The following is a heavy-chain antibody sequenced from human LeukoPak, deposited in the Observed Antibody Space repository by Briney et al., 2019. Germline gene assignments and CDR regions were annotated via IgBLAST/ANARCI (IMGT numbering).Heavy chain of an antibody. CDR3: ARGKWLVPFDY. V-gene: IGHV1-8*01. Sequence: ASVKVSCKASGYTFMSYDINWVRQATGQGLEWMGWMKPYSGNTGYAQKFQGRVTMTTNTSISTAYMELSSLRSDDTAVYYCARGKWLVPFDYWGQGTLVTVSS. CDR2: MKPYSGNT. J-gene: IGHJ4*02. D-gene: IGHD6-19*01. CDR1: GYTFMSYD.